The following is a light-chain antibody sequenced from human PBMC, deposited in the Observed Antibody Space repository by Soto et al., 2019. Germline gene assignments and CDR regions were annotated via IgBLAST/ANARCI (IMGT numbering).Light chain of an antibody. CDR1: NIGSKV. V-gene: IGLV3-21*02. CDR2: DDR. Sequence: SYELTQPPSVSVAPGQTARISCGGDNIGSKVVHWFQQKPGQAPLLVVYDDRARPSGIPERFSGSNSGNTATLTISGAEAGDEADYYCGTWDSSLSVGVFGGGTKLTVL. CDR3: GTWDSSLSVGV. J-gene: IGLJ2*01.